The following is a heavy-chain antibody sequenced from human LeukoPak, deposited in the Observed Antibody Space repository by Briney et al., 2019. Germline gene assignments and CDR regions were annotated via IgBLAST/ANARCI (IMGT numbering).Heavy chain of an antibody. CDR2: ISGSGGST. Sequence: PGGSLRLSCAASGFTFSSYGMSWVRQAPGKGLEWVSAISGSGGSTYYADSVKGRFTISRDNSKNTLYLQMNSLRAEDTAVYYCAKGSTPMVRGAYGENLNYDYYYYMDVWGKGTTVTISS. V-gene: IGHV3-23*01. CDR1: GFTFSSYG. D-gene: IGHD3-10*01. J-gene: IGHJ6*03. CDR3: AKGSTPMVRGAYGENLNYDYYYYMDV.